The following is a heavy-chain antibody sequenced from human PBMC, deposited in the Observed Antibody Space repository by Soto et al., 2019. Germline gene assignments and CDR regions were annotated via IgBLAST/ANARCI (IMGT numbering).Heavy chain of an antibody. CDR3: ARAWSAPWGSYLAIDC. CDR2: ISAYNGNT. J-gene: IGHJ4*02. Sequence: QVKLVQSGAEVKKPGASVKVSCKASGYTFTSYGISWVRQAPGQGLEWMGWISAYNGNTNYAQKLQGRVTMTTDTCTSAASRELRSLRSGDTAVYYCARAWSAPWGSYLAIDCWGQGTLVTVSS. D-gene: IGHD3-16*02. CDR1: GYTFTSYG. V-gene: IGHV1-18*01.